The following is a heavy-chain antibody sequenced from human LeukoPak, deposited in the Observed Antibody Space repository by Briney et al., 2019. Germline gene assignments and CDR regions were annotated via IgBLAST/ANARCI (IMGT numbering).Heavy chain of an antibody. CDR2: IYPGDSDT. CDR3: ARLYYYDSSGYRGPFDI. CDR1: GYRFTSYW. Sequence: GESLKISCKGSGYRFTSYWIGWVRQMPGKGLEWMGIIYPGDSDTRYSPSFQGQVTISADKSISTAYLQWSSLKASDTAMYYCARLYYYDSSGYRGPFDIWGQGTMVTVSS. V-gene: IGHV5-51*01. J-gene: IGHJ3*02. D-gene: IGHD3-22*01.